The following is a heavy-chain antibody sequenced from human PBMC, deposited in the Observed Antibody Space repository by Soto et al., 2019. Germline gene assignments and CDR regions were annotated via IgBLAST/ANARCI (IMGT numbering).Heavy chain of an antibody. CDR1: GGSISSYY. CDR3: ARDTRGSYVFNSYYYYCGMDV. CDR2: IYTSGST. J-gene: IGHJ6*02. Sequence: SETLSLTCTVSGGSISSYYWSWIRQPAGKGLEWIGRIYTSGSTNYNPSLKSRVTMSVDTSKNQFSLKLSSVTAADTAVYYCARDTRGSYVFNSYYYYCGMDVWGPGTTVTVSS. D-gene: IGHD3-16*01. V-gene: IGHV4-4*07.